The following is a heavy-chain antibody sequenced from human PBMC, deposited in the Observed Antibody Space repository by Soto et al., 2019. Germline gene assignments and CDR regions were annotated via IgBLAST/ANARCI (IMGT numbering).Heavy chain of an antibody. V-gene: IGHV4-61*01. D-gene: IGHD3-22*01. CDR2: IYDSGST. Sequence: QVQLQESGPGLVKPSETLSLTCTVSGGSVSSGSYYWSWIRQPPGKGLEWIGYIYDSGSTNYHPSLTRRVTISVDTSKNPFSLQMSSVTAADTAVYYCARTLQRDDSSGYYLSPCDYWGQGTLVTVSS. J-gene: IGHJ4*02. CDR3: ARTLQRDDSSGYYLSPCDY. CDR1: GGSVSSGSYY.